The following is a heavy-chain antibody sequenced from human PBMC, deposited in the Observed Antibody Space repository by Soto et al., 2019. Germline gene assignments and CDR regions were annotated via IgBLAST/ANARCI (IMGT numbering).Heavy chain of an antibody. J-gene: IGHJ4*02. Sequence: SGPTLVKPTQTLTLTCTFSGFSLSTSGVGVGWIRQPPGKALEWLALIYWNDDKRYSPSLKSRLTITKDTSKNQVVLTMTNMDPVDTATYYCAHRRRHSSSWAHPYYFDYWGQGTLVTVSS. CDR2: IYWNDDK. CDR3: AHRRRHSSSWAHPYYFDY. D-gene: IGHD6-13*01. V-gene: IGHV2-5*01. CDR1: GFSLSTSGVG.